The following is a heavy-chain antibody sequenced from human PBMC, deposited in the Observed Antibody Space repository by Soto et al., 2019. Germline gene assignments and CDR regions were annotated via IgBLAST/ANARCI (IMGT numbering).Heavy chain of an antibody. CDR1: GYTFTSYA. Sequence: ASVKVSCKASGYTFTSYAMHWVRQAPGQRLEWMGWINAGNGNTKYSQKFQGRVTITRDTSASTAYMELSSLRSEDTAVYYCARDGPRGYSGYDHNYYGMDVWGQGTTVTVS. CDR3: ARDGPRGYSGYDHNYYGMDV. V-gene: IGHV1-3*01. J-gene: IGHJ6*02. CDR2: INAGNGNT. D-gene: IGHD5-12*01.